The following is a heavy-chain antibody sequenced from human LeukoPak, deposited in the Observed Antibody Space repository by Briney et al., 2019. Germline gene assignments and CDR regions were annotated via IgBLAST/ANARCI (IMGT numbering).Heavy chain of an antibody. J-gene: IGHJ5*02. V-gene: IGHV3-33*01. Sequence: PGGSLRLSCAASGFTFSSYGMHWVRQAPGKGLEWVAVIWYDGSNKYYADSVKGRFTISRDNSKNTLYLQMNSLRAEDTAVYYCARVYREYCSGGNCPLWFDPWGQGTLVTVSS. CDR3: ARVYREYCSGGNCPLWFDP. CDR2: IWYDGSNK. D-gene: IGHD2-15*01. CDR1: GFTFSSYG.